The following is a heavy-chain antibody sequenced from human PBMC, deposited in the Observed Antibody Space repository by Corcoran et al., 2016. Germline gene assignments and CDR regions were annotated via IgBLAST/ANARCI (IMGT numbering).Heavy chain of an antibody. CDR1: GFTFSNAW. CDR2: IKSKTDGGTT. D-gene: IGHD2-8*01. V-gene: IGHV3-15*07. J-gene: IGHJ6*02. Sequence: EVQLVESGGGLVKPGGSLRLSCAASGFTFSNAWMNWVRQAPGKGLEWVGRIKSKTDGGTTDYAAPVKGRFTISRDDSKNTLYLQRNSLKTEETAVYYGTTDVRRKECTKGVCYGLYDDYYGMDVWGQGTTVTVSS. CDR3: TTDVRRKECTKGVCYGLYDDYYGMDV.